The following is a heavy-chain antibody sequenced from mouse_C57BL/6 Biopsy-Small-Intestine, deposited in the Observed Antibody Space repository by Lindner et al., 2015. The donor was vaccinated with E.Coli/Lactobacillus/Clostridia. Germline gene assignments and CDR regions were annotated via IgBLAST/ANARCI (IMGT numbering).Heavy chain of an antibody. Sequence: VQLQESGAELVKPGASVKISCKAPGYAFSSFWMNWVKQRPGEGLEWIGQIYPGDGDTNYNVKFKNKATLTADTSSSTAYMQLSSLTSEDSAVYFCARDGWVDYWGRGTSVTVSS. CDR3: ARDGWVDY. V-gene: IGHV1-80*01. CDR1: GYAFSSFW. J-gene: IGHJ4*01. CDR2: IYPGDGDT. D-gene: IGHD1-2*01.